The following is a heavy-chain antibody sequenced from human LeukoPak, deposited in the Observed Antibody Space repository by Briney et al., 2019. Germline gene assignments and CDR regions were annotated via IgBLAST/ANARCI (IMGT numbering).Heavy chain of an antibody. V-gene: IGHV4-34*01. J-gene: IGHJ6*02. CDR2: INHSGST. Sequence: PSETLSLTCAVYGGSFSGYYWSWIRQPPGKGLEWIGEINHSGSTNYNPSLKSRVTISVDTSKNQFSLKLSSVTDADTAVYYCARSGYSSGWYLNKDYYYYYGMDVWGQGTTVTVSS. CDR1: GGSFSGYY. D-gene: IGHD6-19*01. CDR3: ARSGYSSGWYLNKDYYYYYGMDV.